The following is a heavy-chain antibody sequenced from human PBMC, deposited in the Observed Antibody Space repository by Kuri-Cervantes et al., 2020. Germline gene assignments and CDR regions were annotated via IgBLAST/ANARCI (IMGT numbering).Heavy chain of an antibody. CDR2: IWYDGSNK. Sequence: GESLKISCATSGFTFSSYAMSWVRQAPGKGLEWVAVIWYDGSNKYYADSVKGRFTISRDNSKNTLYLQMNSLRAEDTAVYYCARDGYDSSGYYFGYWGQGTLVTVSS. CDR1: GFTFSSYA. J-gene: IGHJ4*02. CDR3: ARDGYDSSGYYFGY. D-gene: IGHD3-22*01. V-gene: IGHV3-33*08.